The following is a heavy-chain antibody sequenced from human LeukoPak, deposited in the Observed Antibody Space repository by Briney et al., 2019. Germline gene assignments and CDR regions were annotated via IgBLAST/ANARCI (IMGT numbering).Heavy chain of an antibody. CDR1: GFTFDDYA. Sequence: GGSLRLSCAASGFTFDDYAMHWVRQAPGKGLEWVSGISRNSGSIGYADSVKGRFTISRDNAKNSLYLQMNSLRAEDTALYYCAKGAGDLYYFDYWGQGTLVTVSS. J-gene: IGHJ4*02. CDR2: ISRNSGSI. CDR3: AKGAGDLYYFDY. D-gene: IGHD3-10*01. V-gene: IGHV3-9*01.